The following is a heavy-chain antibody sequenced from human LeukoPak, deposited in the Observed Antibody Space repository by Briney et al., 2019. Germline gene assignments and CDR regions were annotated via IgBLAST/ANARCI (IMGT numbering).Heavy chain of an antibody. J-gene: IGHJ6*02. V-gene: IGHV3-30*18. CDR3: AKDIKVVPAARFWYYYGMDV. CDR2: VSDDGNTK. D-gene: IGHD2-2*01. CDR1: GFTFSSYG. Sequence: PGGSLRLSCAASGFTFSSYGIHWVRQAPGMGLEWVAVVSDDGNTKYYADSVKGRFTISRDNSMNTLSLQMNSLRAEDTAVYYCAKDIKVVPAARFWYYYGMDVWGQGTTVTVSS.